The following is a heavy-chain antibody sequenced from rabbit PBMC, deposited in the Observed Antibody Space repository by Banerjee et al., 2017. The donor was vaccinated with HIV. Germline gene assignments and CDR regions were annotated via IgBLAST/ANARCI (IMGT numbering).Heavy chain of an antibody. J-gene: IGHJ6*01. CDR1: GFSFSSSYY. V-gene: IGHV1S40*01. CDR2: IYTGDGNT. Sequence: QSLEESGGDLVKPEASLTLTCTASGFSFSSSYYMCWVRQAPGKGLEWIGCIYTGDGNTYSASWAKGRFTTSKTSSTTVTLQMTRLTVADTASYFCARDTASSFSSYGMDLWGPGTLVTVS. CDR3: ARDTASSFSSYGMDL. D-gene: IGHD6-1*01.